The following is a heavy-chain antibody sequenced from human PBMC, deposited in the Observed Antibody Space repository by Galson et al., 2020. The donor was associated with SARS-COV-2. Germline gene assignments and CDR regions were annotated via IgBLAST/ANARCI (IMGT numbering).Heavy chain of an antibody. CDR3: AKDCCDSNGYSPYFDY. Sequence: GGSLRLSCAASGFTFSNYAMSWVRQAPGKGLEWVSAISGSGDSTYYADSVKGRFTISSDNSKNTLFLQMNSLTAEDTAIYYCAKDCCDSNGYSPYFDYWGQGALVTVSS. D-gene: IGHD3-22*01. CDR1: GFTFSNYA. V-gene: IGHV3-23*01. J-gene: IGHJ4*02. CDR2: ISGSGDST.